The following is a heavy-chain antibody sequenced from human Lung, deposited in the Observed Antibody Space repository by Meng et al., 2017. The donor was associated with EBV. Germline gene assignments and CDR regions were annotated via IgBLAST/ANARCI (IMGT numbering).Heavy chain of an antibody. CDR1: GVSISSYY. D-gene: IGHD4-17*01. CDR3: ARGFVKYTVTRVGNWFDP. J-gene: IGHJ5*02. CDR2: IYPSGSP. V-gene: IGHV4-4*07. Sequence: VQLQGSGPGLVKPSATLSLTCTVSGVSISSYYWSWIRQPAGKGLEWIGRIYPSGSPNYNPSLKSRVTMSVDTSKNQFSLKLSSVTAADTAVYYCARGFVKYTVTRVGNWFDPWGQGTLVTVSS.